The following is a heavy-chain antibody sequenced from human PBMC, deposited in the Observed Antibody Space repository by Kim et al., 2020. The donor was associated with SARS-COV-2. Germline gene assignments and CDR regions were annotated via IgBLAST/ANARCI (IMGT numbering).Heavy chain of an antibody. CDR1: GFTFSSYD. D-gene: IGHD6-19*01. CDR3: AKRKGEEESSVDYFDY. Sequence: GGSLRLSCAASGFTFSSYDMHWVRQAPGKGLEWVAVISYDGSNKYYADSVKGRFTISRDNSKNTLYLQMNSLRAEDTAVYYCAKRKGEEESSVDYFDYWGQGTLVTVSS. V-gene: IGHV3-30*18. J-gene: IGHJ4*02. CDR2: ISYDGSNK.